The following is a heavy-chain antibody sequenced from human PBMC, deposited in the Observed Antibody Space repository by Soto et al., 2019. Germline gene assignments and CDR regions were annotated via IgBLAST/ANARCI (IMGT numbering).Heavy chain of an antibody. CDR2: FDPEDGET. Sequence: ASVKVSCKVSGYTLTELSMYWVRQAPGKGLEWMGGFDPEDGETIYAQKFQGRVTMTEDTSTDTAYMELSSLRSEDTAVYYCATIYSSSSAETDYWGQGTLVTVSS. J-gene: IGHJ4*02. CDR1: GYTLTELS. CDR3: ATIYSSSSAETDY. D-gene: IGHD6-6*01. V-gene: IGHV1-24*01.